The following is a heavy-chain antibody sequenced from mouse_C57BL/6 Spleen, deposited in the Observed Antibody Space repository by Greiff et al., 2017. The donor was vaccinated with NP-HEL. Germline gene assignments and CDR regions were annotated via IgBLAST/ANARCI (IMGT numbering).Heavy chain of an antibody. Sequence: EVQLQQSGPVLVKPGASVKMSCKASGYTFTDYYMNWVKQSHGKSLEWIGVINPYNGGTSYNQKFKGKATLTVDKSSSTADMELNSLTSEDSAGYYCARDYYGSEAWFAYWGQGTLVTVSA. CDR2: INPYNGGT. CDR1: GYTFTDYY. V-gene: IGHV1-19*01. CDR3: ARDYYGSEAWFAY. D-gene: IGHD1-1*01. J-gene: IGHJ3*01.